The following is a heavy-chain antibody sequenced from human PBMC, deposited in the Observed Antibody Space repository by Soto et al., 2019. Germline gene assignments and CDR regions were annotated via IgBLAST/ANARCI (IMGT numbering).Heavy chain of an antibody. CDR3: ARAASMNHKNYYFDY. V-gene: IGHV1-8*01. Sequence: QVQLVQSGAEVKKSGASVKISCKASRYTFTSYDINWVRQATGQGLEWMGWMNPNSGNTGYAQKFQGRVTMTRNTSISTAYMELSSLRSEDTAVYYCARAASMNHKNYYFDYWGQGTLVTVSS. CDR1: RYTFTSYD. J-gene: IGHJ4*02. D-gene: IGHD3-3*02. CDR2: MNPNSGNT.